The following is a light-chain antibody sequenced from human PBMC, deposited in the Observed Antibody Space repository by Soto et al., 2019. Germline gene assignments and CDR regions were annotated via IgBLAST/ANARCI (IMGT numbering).Light chain of an antibody. V-gene: IGLV2-14*01. CDR2: DVK. J-gene: IGLJ2*01. CDR1: SSDVGGYNY. Sequence: QSALTQPASVSGSPGQSITISCSGTSSDVGGYNYVSWYQQHPGKAPKLTIYDVKNRPSGVSNRFSGSKSGNTASLIISGLQAEDEADYYCSSYTSSSTLVLFGGGTKVTVL. CDR3: SSYTSSSTLVL.